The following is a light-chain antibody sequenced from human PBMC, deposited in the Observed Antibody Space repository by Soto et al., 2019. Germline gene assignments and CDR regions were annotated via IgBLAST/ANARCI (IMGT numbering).Light chain of an antibody. CDR2: GNS. J-gene: IGLJ1*01. Sequence: QSVLTQPPSVSGAPGQRVTISCTGSNSNIGAGYDVHWYQQLPGTAPKLLIYGNSNRPSGVPDRFSGSKSATSASLAITGLQAEDEADYYCQSYDRSLSGSYVFGTGTKVTVL. CDR3: QSYDRSLSGSYV. CDR1: NSNIGAGYD. V-gene: IGLV1-40*01.